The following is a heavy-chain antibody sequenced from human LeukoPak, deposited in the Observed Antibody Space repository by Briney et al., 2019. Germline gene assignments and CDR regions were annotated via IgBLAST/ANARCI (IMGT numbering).Heavy chain of an antibody. CDR3: AKDSHFYDSSGYPYY. Sequence: GGSLILCCAAHGFTLSSSAMASVRPAPGWGQERVSAISGSGGRTYYAESVRGRVTIPSDQSRHTLTLQMNSLRAEDTALYYSAKDSHFYDSSGYPYYWGQGTLVTVSS. CDR1: GFTLSSSA. D-gene: IGHD3-22*01. V-gene: IGHV3-23*01. CDR2: ISGSGGRT. J-gene: IGHJ4*02.